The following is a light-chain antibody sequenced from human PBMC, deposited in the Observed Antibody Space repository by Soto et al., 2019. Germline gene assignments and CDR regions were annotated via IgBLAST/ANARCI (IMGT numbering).Light chain of an antibody. V-gene: IGLV2-14*03. CDR1: SSDVGGYNY. CDR2: DVS. CDR3: SSYTNSNTRQIV. Sequence: QSVLTQPASVSGSPGQSITISCTGTSSDVGGYNYVSWYQHHPGKAPKLMIYDVSNRPSGVSNRFSGSKSGNTASLTISGLQPEDEADYYCSSYTNSNTRQIVIGTGTKVTVL. J-gene: IGLJ1*01.